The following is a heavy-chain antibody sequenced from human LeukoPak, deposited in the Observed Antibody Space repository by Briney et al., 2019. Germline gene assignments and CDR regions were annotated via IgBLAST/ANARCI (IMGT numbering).Heavy chain of an antibody. D-gene: IGHD6-13*01. CDR2: IYHSGST. J-gene: IGHJ6*02. CDR3: ARDHGIAAAGYYYYYGMDV. CDR1: GGSFSGYY. Sequence: KPSETLSFTCAVYGGSFSGYYWSWVRQPPGKGLEWIGEIYHSGSTNYNPSLKSRVTISVDKSKNQFSLKLSSVTAADTAVYYCARDHGIAAAGYYYYYGMDVWGQGTTVTVSS. V-gene: IGHV4-34*01.